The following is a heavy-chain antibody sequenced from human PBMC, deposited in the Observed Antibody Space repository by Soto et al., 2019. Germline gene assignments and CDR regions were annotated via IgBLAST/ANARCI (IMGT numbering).Heavy chain of an antibody. CDR3: ARDFAIRARIGDKHYYFDY. CDR2: ISSSSGYI. CDR1: RFTFSSYS. V-gene: IGHV3-21*01. J-gene: IGHJ4*02. D-gene: IGHD3-10*01. Sequence: GWPLRLSCTASRFTFSSYSRNLVLHAPVKLLEWFSSISSSSGYIYYADSVKGRFTIPRDNAKNSLYLQMNSLRAEDTAVYYCARDFAIRARIGDKHYYFDYWGQGTLVTVSS.